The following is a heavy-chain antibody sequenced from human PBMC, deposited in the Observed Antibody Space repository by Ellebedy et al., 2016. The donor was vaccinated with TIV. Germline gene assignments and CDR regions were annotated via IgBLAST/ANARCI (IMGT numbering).Heavy chain of an antibody. D-gene: IGHD2-15*01. J-gene: IGHJ4*02. CDR2: IYNSGSI. Sequence: SETLSLXXTVSGGSISSYYWSWIRQPAGKGLEWIGRIYNSGSINYNPSLKSRVTMSVDTSKNQFSLKLDSVTAADTAVYYCTRGRGCSGGSCSPFDYWGQGTLVTVSS. CDR1: GGSISSYY. CDR3: TRGRGCSGGSCSPFDY. V-gene: IGHV4-4*07.